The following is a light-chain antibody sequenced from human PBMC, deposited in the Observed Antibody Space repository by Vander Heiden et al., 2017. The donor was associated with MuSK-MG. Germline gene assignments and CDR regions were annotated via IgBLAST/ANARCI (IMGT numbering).Light chain of an antibody. V-gene: IGKV3-20*01. CDR1: QRVHSNY. J-gene: IGKJ2*01. CDR2: GAS. CDR3: QQYGSSPET. Sequence: PGDSATLSCSATQRVHSNYLAWYQQKSVQAPRLLVYGASSTATGIPDRFSPSGSVTDFTLTISRLEPEDFAVYYCQQYGSSPETFGQRTKLEIK.